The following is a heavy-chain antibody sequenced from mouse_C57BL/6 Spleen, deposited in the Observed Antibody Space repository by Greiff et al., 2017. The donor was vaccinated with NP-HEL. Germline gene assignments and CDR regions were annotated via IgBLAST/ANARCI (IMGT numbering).Heavy chain of an antibody. CDR2: ISGGGGNT. CDR1: GFTFSSYT. V-gene: IGHV5-9*01. CDR3: ARQDYGSSYYAMDY. Sequence: DVKLVESGGGLVKPGGSLKLSCAASGFTFSSYTMSWVRQTPEKRLEWVATISGGGGNTYYPDSVKGRFTISRDNAKNTLYLQMSSLRSEDTALYYCARQDYGSSYYAMDYWGQGTSVTVSS. J-gene: IGHJ4*01. D-gene: IGHD1-1*01.